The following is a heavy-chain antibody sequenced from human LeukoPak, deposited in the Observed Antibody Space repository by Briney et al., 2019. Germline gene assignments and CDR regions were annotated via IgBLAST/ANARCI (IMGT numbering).Heavy chain of an antibody. CDR1: GFTVSSYY. Sequence: GGSLRLSCAASGFTVSSYYMSWVRQAPGKGLEWVSVIYSDGRTYYADSVQGRFTISRDNSKNTLYLQMNSLRAEDTAVYYCARDEVGAGNTYVKFDYWGQGTLVTVSS. CDR3: ARDEVGAGNTYVKFDY. V-gene: IGHV3-66*01. D-gene: IGHD5-18*01. J-gene: IGHJ4*02. CDR2: IYSDGRT.